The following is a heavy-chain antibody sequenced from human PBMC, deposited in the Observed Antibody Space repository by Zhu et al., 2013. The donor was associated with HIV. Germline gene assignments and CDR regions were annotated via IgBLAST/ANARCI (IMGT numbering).Heavy chain of an antibody. CDR1: GGTFSSYT. CDR3: APSIVGARHYFDY. V-gene: IGHV1-69*02. CDR2: IIPILGIA. D-gene: IGHD1-26*01. J-gene: IGHJ4*02. Sequence: QVQLVQSGAEVKKPGSSVKVSCKASGGTFSSYTISWVRQAPGQGLEWMGRIIPILGIANYAQKFQGRVTITADKSTSTAYMELSSLRSEDTAVYYCAPSIVGARHYFDYWGQGTLVTVSS.